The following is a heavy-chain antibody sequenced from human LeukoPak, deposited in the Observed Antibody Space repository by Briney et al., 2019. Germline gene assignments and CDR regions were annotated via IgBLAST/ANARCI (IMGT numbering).Heavy chain of an antibody. CDR2: ISGSGGST. V-gene: IGHV3-23*01. J-gene: IGHJ6*02. D-gene: IGHD1-7*01. CDR3: ARRVVRKTGTTTHYYYGMDV. CDR1: GFTFSSYA. Sequence: PGASLRLSCAASGFTFSSYAMSWVRQAPGKGLEWVSAISGSGGSTYYADSVKGRFTISRDNSKNTLYLQMNSLRAEDTAVYYCARRVVRKTGTTTHYYYGMDVWGQGTTVTVSS.